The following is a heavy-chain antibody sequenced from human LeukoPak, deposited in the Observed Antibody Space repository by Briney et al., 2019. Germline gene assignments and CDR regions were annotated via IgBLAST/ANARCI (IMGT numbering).Heavy chain of an antibody. CDR2: ISGSGGST. CDR3: AKDGAWLRFDD. J-gene: IGHJ4*02. D-gene: IGHD5-12*01. V-gene: IGHV3-23*01. CDR1: GFTFSSYG. Sequence: RTGGSLRLSCAASGFTFSSYGMSWVRQAPGKGLEWVSAISGSGGSTYYADSVKGRFPISRDNSKNTLYLQMNSLRAEDTAVYYCAKDGAWLRFDDWGQGILVTVSS.